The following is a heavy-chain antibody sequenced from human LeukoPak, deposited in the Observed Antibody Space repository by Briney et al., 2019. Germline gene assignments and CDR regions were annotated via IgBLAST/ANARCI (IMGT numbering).Heavy chain of an antibody. CDR1: GYTFTSYG. V-gene: IGHV1-18*01. D-gene: IGHD2-2*01. CDR2: ISAYNGNT. Sequence: ASVKVSCKASGYTFTSYGISWVRQAPGHGLEWMGWISAYNGNTNYAQKLQGRVTMTTDTSTSTAYMELRSLRSDDTAVYYCARVRSSTSCYDYWGQGTLVTVSS. J-gene: IGHJ4*02. CDR3: ARVRSSTSCYDY.